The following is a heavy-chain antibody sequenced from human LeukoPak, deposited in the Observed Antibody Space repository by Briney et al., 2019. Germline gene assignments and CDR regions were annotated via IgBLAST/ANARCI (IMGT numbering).Heavy chain of an antibody. Sequence: SETLSLTCTVSGASINSSSYYWGWIRQPPGKGLEWIGSIYYSGSTYYNPSLKSRVTISVDTSKNQFSLKLSSVTAADTAVYYCARHGLYFDWLFFDIWGQGTMVTVSS. CDR2: IYYSGST. J-gene: IGHJ3*02. CDR1: GASINSSSYY. CDR3: ARHGLYFDWLFFDI. V-gene: IGHV4-39*01. D-gene: IGHD3-9*01.